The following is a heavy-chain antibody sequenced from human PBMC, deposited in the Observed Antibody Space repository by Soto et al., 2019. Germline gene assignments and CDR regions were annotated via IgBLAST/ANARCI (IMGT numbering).Heavy chain of an antibody. J-gene: IGHJ6*03. CDR3: AKVSGYYYMDV. V-gene: IGHV3-30*18. CDR1: GFTFSSYG. Sequence: GGSLRLSCAASGFTFSSYGMHWVRQAPGKGLEWVAVISYVVINKYYATSVRGRFTFSRDNSKNPLFLKMNSLRVEDTVVYYFAKVSGYYYMDVWGKGTTVTVPS. CDR2: ISYVVINK. D-gene: IGHD3-10*01.